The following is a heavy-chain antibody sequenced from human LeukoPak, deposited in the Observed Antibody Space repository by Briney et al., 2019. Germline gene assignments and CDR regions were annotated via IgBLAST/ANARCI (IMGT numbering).Heavy chain of an antibody. CDR3: ARRRDYFDY. Sequence: PGGSLRLSCAASGFTFSSYSMNWVRQAPGKELEWVSYISSSGSTIYYADSVKGRFTISRDNAKNSLYLQMNSLRAEDTAVYYCARRRDYFDYWGQGTLVTVSS. CDR1: GFTFSSYS. J-gene: IGHJ4*02. V-gene: IGHV3-48*04. CDR2: ISSSGSTI.